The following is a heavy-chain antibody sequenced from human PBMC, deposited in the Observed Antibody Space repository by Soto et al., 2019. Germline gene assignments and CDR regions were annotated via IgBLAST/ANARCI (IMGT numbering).Heavy chain of an antibody. Sequence: GSLRLSCAASGFTSTSYSMNWVRQAPGKGLEWVSYIRGTTHYADSVKGRFTISRDNARSSLYLQMNSLRADDTAVYYCARDDSFAFDIWGQGTMVTVSS. CDR1: GFTSTSYS. V-gene: IGHV3-48*01. D-gene: IGHD2-21*01. CDR3: ARDDSFAFDI. CDR2: IRGTT. J-gene: IGHJ3*02.